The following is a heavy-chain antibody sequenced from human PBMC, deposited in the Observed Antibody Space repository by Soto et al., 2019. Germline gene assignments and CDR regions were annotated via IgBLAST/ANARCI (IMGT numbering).Heavy chain of an antibody. CDR1: GFTFSSYG. CDR3: ARAAYYDFWSGQTEIYYYGMDV. CDR2: IWYDGSNK. V-gene: IGHV3-33*01. J-gene: IGHJ6*02. Sequence: GGSLRLSCAASGFTFSSYGMHWVRQAPGKGLEWVAVIWYDGSNKYYADSVKGRFTISRDNSKNTLYLQMNSLRAEDTAVYYCARAAYYDFWSGQTEIYYYGMDVWGQGTTVTVSS. D-gene: IGHD3-3*01.